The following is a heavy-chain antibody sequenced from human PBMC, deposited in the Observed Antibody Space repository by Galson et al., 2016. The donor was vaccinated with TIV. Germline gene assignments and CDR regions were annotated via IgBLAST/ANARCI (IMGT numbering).Heavy chain of an antibody. CDR2: IDWDDDK. CDR1: GFSLSTYGMS. V-gene: IGHV2-70*17. CDR3: APAPISIFGLATSYYFDY. Sequence: PALVKPTQTLTLTCTFSGFSLSTYGMSVGRIRQPPGKALEWLARIDWDDDKFYNSSLKTRLTISKDISRNQVVLTMTNMDPVDTATYYCAPAPISIFGLATSYYFDYWGQGTLVTVSS. D-gene: IGHD3-3*01. J-gene: IGHJ4*02.